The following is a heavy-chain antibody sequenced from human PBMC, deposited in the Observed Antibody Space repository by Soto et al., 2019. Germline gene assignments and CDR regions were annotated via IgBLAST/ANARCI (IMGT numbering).Heavy chain of an antibody. D-gene: IGHD4-17*01. CDR2: IIPMLGIA. Sequence: QVQLVQSGAEVKKPGSSVKVSCKASGGTFSSYTISWVRQAPGQGLEWMGRIIPMLGIANYAQKFQGRVTITADKSTSTAYMELSSLRSEDTAVYYCARSTVTTSVIDYWGQGTLVTVSS. J-gene: IGHJ4*02. CDR3: ARSTVTTSVIDY. CDR1: GGTFSSYT. V-gene: IGHV1-69*02.